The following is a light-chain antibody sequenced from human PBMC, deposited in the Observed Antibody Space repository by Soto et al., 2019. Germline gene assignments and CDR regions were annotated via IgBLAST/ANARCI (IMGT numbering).Light chain of an antibody. CDR3: QQYNNWYT. CDR2: GVS. CDR1: QSVSSN. Sequence: EIVMTQSPATLSVSPGERATLSCRASQSVSSNLAWYQQKPGQAPRLLIYGVSTRATGIPARFSGSGSGTEFTLTISSLQSKDFALYYCQQYNNWYTFGQGTKLEIK. V-gene: IGKV3-15*01. J-gene: IGKJ2*01.